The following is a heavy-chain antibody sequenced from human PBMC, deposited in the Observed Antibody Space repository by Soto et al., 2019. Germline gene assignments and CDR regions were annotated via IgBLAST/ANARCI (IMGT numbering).Heavy chain of an antibody. J-gene: IGHJ4*02. CDR1: GITISNYA. V-gene: IGHV3-23*04. CDR2: ISGSGDTT. D-gene: IGHD4-17*01. CDR3: VKDDGGYPSTAPH. Sequence: EVRLVESGGGLVQPGGSLRLSCAASGITISNYAMSWVRQAPGKGLDWVSGISGSGDTTYYADSAKGRFTISKDISKNSLFLQLDSLRVEDSALYFCVKDDGGYPSTAPHWGQGTLVTVSP.